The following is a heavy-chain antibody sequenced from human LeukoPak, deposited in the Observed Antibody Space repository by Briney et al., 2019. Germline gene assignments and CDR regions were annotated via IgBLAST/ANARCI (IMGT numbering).Heavy chain of an antibody. D-gene: IGHD1-26*01. Sequence: SETLSLTCTVSGGSLSSSSYYWGWIRQPPGKGLEWIGSIYYSGSTYYNPSLKSRVTISVDTSKNQFSLKLSSVTAADTAVYYCARHPTEWELLRFDYWGQGTLVTVSS. CDR1: GGSLSSSSYY. V-gene: IGHV4-39*01. J-gene: IGHJ4*02. CDR3: ARHPTEWELLRFDY. CDR2: IYYSGST.